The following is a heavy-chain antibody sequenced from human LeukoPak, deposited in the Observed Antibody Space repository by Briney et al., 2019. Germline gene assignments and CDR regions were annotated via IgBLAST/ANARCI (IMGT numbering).Heavy chain of an antibody. V-gene: IGHV4-59*01. CDR1: GGSISSYY. CDR2: IYYSGST. J-gene: IGHJ3*02. Sequence: SETLSLTCTVSGGSISSYYWSWIRQPPGKGLEWIGYIYYSGSTNYSPSLKSRVTISVDTSKNQFSLKLSSVTAADTAVYYCAREPGQVGAFDIWGQGTMVTVSS. CDR3: AREPGQVGAFDI.